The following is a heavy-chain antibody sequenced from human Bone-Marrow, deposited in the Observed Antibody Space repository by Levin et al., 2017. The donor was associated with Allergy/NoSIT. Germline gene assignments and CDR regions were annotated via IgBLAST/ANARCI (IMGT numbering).Heavy chain of an antibody. Sequence: GGSLRLSCVASGFSFGDFVMTWVRQAPGKGLQWVSTITGSGRDSYYADSVKGRFTISRDNSKSTVFLQMDRLRVDDTATYYCGKGDISSSWYSPFDYWGQGSLVTVSS. CDR1: GFSFGDFV. J-gene: IGHJ4*02. CDR2: ITGSGRDS. CDR3: GKGDISSSWYSPFDY. D-gene: IGHD6-13*01. V-gene: IGHV3-23*01.